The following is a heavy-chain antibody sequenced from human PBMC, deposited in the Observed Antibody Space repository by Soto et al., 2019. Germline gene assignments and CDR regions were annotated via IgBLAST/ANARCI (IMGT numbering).Heavy chain of an antibody. J-gene: IGHJ1*01. CDR1: GFTFSSYA. Sequence: QVQLVESGGGVVQPGRSLRLSCAASGFTFSSYAMHWVRQAPGKGLEWVAVISYDGSNKYYADSVKGRFTISRDNSKNTLYLQMNSLRAEDTAVYYCARDFTSTSAEYFQHWGQGTLVTVSS. D-gene: IGHD6-6*01. CDR3: ARDFTSTSAEYFQH. V-gene: IGHV3-30-3*01. CDR2: ISYDGSNK.